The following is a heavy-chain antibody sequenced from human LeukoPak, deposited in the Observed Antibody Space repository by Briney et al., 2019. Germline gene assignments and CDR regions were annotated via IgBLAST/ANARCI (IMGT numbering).Heavy chain of an antibody. Sequence: SETLSLTCTVSGGSISSSPCYWGWIRQHPGKGLEWIGYIYYSGSTYYNPSLKSRVTISVDTSKNQFSLKLSSVTAADTAVYYCARDREAHYGFDPWGQGTLVTVSS. CDR3: ARDREAHYGFDP. D-gene: IGHD4-17*01. J-gene: IGHJ5*02. CDR2: IYYSGST. V-gene: IGHV4-31*03. CDR1: GGSISSSPCY.